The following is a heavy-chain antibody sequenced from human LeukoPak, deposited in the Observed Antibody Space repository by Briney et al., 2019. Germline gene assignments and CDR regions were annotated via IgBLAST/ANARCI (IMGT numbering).Heavy chain of an antibody. CDR3: ASNYGSHGYTRGFT. D-gene: IGHD3-22*01. Sequence: PSQTLSLTCTVSGGSINSGDYYWSWIRQPPGTGLEWIGYIYYSGTTSYNPSLKSRATMSIDTSKNQFSLKLSSVSATDTAVYYCASNYGSHGYTRGFTWGQGTLVTVSS. J-gene: IGHJ5*02. CDR1: GGSINSGDYY. V-gene: IGHV4-30-4*01. CDR2: IYYSGTT.